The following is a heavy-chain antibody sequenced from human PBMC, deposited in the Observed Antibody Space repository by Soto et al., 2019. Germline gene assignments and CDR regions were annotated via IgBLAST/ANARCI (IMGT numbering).Heavy chain of an antibody. D-gene: IGHD3-16*02. J-gene: IGHJ2*01. CDR1: GGSISSGGYY. CDR3: ARDRYDYWYFDL. V-gene: IGHV4-31*03. Sequence: SETLSLTCTVSGGSISSGGYYWSWIRQHPGKGLEWIGYIYYSGSTYYNPSLKSRVTISVDTSKNQFSLKLSSVTAADTAVYYCARDRYDYWYFDLWGRGTLVTVSS. CDR2: IYYSGST.